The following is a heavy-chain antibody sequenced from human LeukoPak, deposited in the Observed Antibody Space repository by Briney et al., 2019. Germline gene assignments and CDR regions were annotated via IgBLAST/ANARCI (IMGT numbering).Heavy chain of an antibody. D-gene: IGHD1-26*01. Sequence: PGGSLRLSCAASGFTFSSYWMSWVRQAPGKGLEWVAVISYDGSNKYYADSVKGRFTISRDNSKNTLYLQMNSLRAEDTAVYYCAKDGPVEYSGSYYPYGMDVWGQGTTVTVSS. CDR2: ISYDGSNK. CDR1: GFTFSSYW. J-gene: IGHJ6*02. CDR3: AKDGPVEYSGSYYPYGMDV. V-gene: IGHV3-30*18.